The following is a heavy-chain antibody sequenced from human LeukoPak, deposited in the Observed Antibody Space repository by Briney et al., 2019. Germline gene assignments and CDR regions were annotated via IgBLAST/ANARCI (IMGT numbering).Heavy chain of an antibody. D-gene: IGHD3-9*01. CDR1: GGTFISYA. V-gene: IGHV1-69*05. CDR3: ARGGRYFDWPYFDY. J-gene: IGHJ4*02. Sequence: ASVKVSCKASGGTFISYAISWVRQAPGQGLEWMGRIIPISGTANYAQKFQGRVTITTDESTSTAYMELSSLRSEDTAVYYCARGGRYFDWPYFDYWGQGTLVTVSS. CDR2: IIPISGTA.